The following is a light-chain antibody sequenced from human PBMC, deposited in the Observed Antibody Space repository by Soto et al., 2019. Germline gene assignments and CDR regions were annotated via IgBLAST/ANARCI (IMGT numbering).Light chain of an antibody. J-gene: IGKJ1*01. CDR1: QNIDNW. CDR2: DAS. V-gene: IGKV1-5*01. CDR3: QQCSTYFRT. Sequence: DIQRAQTPSTLSASVGARVTITCRASQNIDNWLAWYQQKPGKAPKLLIYDASSLQSGVPSRFSGSGSGTEFTLTISSLQPDDSATYYCQQCSTYFRTIGPGTKVDIK.